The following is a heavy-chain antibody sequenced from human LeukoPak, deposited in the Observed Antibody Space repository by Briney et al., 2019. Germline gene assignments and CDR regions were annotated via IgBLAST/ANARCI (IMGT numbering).Heavy chain of an antibody. CDR1: GGXXXSGGYS. V-gene: IGHV4-30-2*01. CDR3: ARASSSRPLYFDY. Sequence: LXLXXXXSGGXXXSGGYSWSWIRQPPGKGLEWIGYIYHSGSTYYNPSLKSRVTISVDRSKNQFSLKLSSVTAADTAVYYCARASSSRPLYFDYWGQGTLVTVSS. CDR2: IYHSGST. D-gene: IGHD6-25*01. J-gene: IGHJ4*02.